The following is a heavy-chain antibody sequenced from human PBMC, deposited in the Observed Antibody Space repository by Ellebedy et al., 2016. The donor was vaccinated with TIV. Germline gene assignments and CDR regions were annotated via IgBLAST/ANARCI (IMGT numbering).Heavy chain of an antibody. CDR3: ARDAWGLYDILTGGYFDY. V-gene: IGHV3-48*03. Sequence: GESLKISCAASGFTFSSYEMNWVRQAPGKGLEWVSYISSSGSTIYYADSVKGRFTISRDDAKNSLYLQMNSLRAEDTAVYYCARDAWGLYDILTGGYFDYWGQGTLVTVSS. D-gene: IGHD3-9*01. J-gene: IGHJ4*02. CDR1: GFTFSSYE. CDR2: ISSSGSTI.